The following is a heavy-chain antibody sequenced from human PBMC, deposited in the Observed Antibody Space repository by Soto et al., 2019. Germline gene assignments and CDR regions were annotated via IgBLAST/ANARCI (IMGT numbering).Heavy chain of an antibody. CDR3: ARAPSRTGTTNY. D-gene: IGHD1-7*01. CDR1: GFEFSSYA. CDR2: INSDGSST. V-gene: IGHV3-74*01. Sequence: GGSLRLSCAASGFEFSSYAMTWVRQAPGKGLVWVSRINSDGSSTSYADSVKGRFTISRDNAKNTLYLQMNSLRAEDTAVYYCARAPSRTGTTNYWGQGTLVTVSS. J-gene: IGHJ4*02.